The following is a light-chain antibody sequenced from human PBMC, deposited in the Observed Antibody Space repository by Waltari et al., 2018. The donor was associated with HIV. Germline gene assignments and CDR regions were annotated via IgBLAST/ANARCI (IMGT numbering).Light chain of an antibody. CDR3: QQYYSTPFT. V-gene: IGKV4-1*01. CDR1: QSVLYSSNNKNY. J-gene: IGKJ3*01. Sequence: DIVMTQSLDSLAVSLGERATINCKSSQSVLYSSNNKNYLACYQQKPGQPPKLLIDWASTRESGVPDRFSGSGSGTDFTLTISSLQAEDVAVYYCQQYYSTPFTFGPGTKVDIK. CDR2: WAS.